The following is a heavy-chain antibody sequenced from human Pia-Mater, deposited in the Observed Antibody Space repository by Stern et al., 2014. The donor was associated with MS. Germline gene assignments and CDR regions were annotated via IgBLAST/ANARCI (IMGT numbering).Heavy chain of an antibody. D-gene: IGHD3-9*01. CDR1: GGTFNVYA. Sequence: VQLVESGAEVKKPGSSVKVSCKASGGTFNVYAINWLRQAPGQGLEWMGGNIPIFGTANYAQKFQGRVTITADESTRTSSMQLSSLRYDDTAVYYCARDGRHTDNYGLDVWGQGTTVTVSS. CDR3: ARDGRHTDNYGLDV. J-gene: IGHJ6*02. V-gene: IGHV1-69*01. CDR2: NIPIFGTA.